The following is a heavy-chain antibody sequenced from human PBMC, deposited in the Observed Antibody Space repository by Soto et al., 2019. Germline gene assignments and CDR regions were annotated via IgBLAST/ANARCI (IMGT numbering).Heavy chain of an antibody. CDR2: IKQVGSER. Sequence: EVQLVESGGGLVQPGGSLRLSCAASGFTFSSDWMSWVRQAPGKGLEWVANIKQVGSERYYVDSVKGRFTISRDNAKNSLYLQMNSLRAEDTAVYYCARGGSSTRFMDYWGQGTLVTVSS. D-gene: IGHD2-2*01. CDR1: GFTFSSDW. J-gene: IGHJ4*02. CDR3: ARGGSSTRFMDY. V-gene: IGHV3-7*03.